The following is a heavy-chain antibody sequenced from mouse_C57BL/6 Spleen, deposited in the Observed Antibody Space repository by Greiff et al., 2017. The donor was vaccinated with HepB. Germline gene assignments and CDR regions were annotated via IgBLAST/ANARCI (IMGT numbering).Heavy chain of an antibody. D-gene: IGHD3-3*01. CDR2: INPNNGGT. CDR1: GYTFTDYY. Sequence: EVQLQQSGPELVKPGASVKISCKASGYTFTDYYMNWVKQSHGKSLEWIGDINPNNGGTSYNQKFKGKATLTVDKSSSTAYMELRSLTSEDSAVYYCARWGDGAMDYWGQGTSVTVSS. V-gene: IGHV1-26*01. J-gene: IGHJ4*01. CDR3: ARWGDGAMDY.